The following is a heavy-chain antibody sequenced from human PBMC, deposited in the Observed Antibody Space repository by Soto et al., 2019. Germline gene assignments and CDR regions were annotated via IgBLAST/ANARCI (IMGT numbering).Heavy chain of an antibody. CDR2: INRIVSA. V-gene: IGHV4-34*01. CDR1: GGSFSSYY. CDR3: ARGGVDMIRGITGKRTWLDP. Sequence: QVQLQQWGDGLLKPSETLSLTCAVYGGSFSSYYWNWIRQSPGKGLEWSGDINRIVSANYNPSLTGRVTMSVDSSKKQFYLRLTSVTAADTAMYYCARGGVDMIRGITGKRTWLDPWGQGTLVIVS. D-gene: IGHD3-10*01. J-gene: IGHJ5*02.